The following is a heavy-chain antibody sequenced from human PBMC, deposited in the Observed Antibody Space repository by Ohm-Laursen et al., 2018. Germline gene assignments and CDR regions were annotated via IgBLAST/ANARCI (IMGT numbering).Heavy chain of an antibody. CDR1: GFTFSNNW. V-gene: IGHV3-33*08. CDR3: AKGGFGGVGIGDEGAY. CDR2: IWYDGSNK. D-gene: IGHD3-10*01. Sequence: SLRLSCSASGFTFSNNWMSWVRQAPGKGLEWVAVIWYDGSNKYYADSVKGRFTISRDNSKNTLYLQMDSLRAEDTAVYYCAKGGFGGVGIGDEGAYWGQGTLVTVSS. J-gene: IGHJ4*02.